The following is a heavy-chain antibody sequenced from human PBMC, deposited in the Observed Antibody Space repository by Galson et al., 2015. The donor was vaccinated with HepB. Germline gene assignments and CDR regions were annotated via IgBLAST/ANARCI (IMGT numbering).Heavy chain of an antibody. CDR1: GFTFSSYG. CDR2: IRYDGSNK. CDR3: AKDQAGRDYYGSGSYHGPGY. V-gene: IGHV3-30*02. J-gene: IGHJ4*02. D-gene: IGHD3-10*01. Sequence: SLRLSCAASGFTFSSYGMRWVRQAPGKGLEWVAFIRYDGSNKYYADSVKGRFTISRDNSKNTLYLQMNSLRAEDTAVYYCAKDQAGRDYYGSGSYHGPGYWGQGTLVTVSS.